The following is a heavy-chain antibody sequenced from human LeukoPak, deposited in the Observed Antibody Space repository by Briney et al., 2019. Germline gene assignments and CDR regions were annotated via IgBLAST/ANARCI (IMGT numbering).Heavy chain of an antibody. CDR3: ARGLPRTVATRPNWFDP. CDR1: GYTFTSYY. J-gene: IGHJ5*02. D-gene: IGHD5-12*01. CDR2: INPNSGGT. V-gene: IGHV1-2*02. Sequence: ASVKVSCKASGYTFTSYYMHWVRQAPGQGLEWMGWINPNSGGTNYAQKFQGRVTMTRDTSISTAYMELSRLRSDDTAVYYCARGLPRTVATRPNWFDPWGQGTLVTVSS.